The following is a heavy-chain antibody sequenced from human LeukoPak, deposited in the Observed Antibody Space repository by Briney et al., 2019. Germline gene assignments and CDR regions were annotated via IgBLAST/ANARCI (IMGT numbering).Heavy chain of an antibody. V-gene: IGHV3-48*03. J-gene: IGHJ4*02. CDR3: ARFKGLYRREVFDY. Sequence: GGSLRLSCAASGFTFSSYEMNWVRQAPGKGLEWVSYISSSGSTIYYADSVKGRFTISRDNAKNSLYLQMNSLRAEDTAVYYCARFKGLYRREVFDYWGQGTLVTVSS. CDR2: ISSSGSTI. CDR1: GFTFSSYE. D-gene: IGHD3-16*01.